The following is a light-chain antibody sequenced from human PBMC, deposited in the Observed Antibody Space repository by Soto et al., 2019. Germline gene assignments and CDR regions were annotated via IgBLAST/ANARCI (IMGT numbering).Light chain of an antibody. Sequence: EIVLTQSPGTLSLSPGERATLSCRASQSVSSNYLAWYQRKPGQAPRLLIYGASSRATGIPERFSGSGSGTDFTLTIRRLEPEDFAVYYCQQYGSSPLTFGGGTKVEIK. V-gene: IGKV3-20*01. J-gene: IGKJ4*01. CDR3: QQYGSSPLT. CDR1: QSVSSNY. CDR2: GAS.